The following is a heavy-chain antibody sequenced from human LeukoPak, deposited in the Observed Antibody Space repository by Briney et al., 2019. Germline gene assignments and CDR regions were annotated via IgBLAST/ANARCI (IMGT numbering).Heavy chain of an antibody. D-gene: IGHD6-25*01. J-gene: IGHJ3*02. V-gene: IGHV1-2*02. Sequence: ASVKVSCKASGYTFTGYYIHWVRQAPGQGLEWMGCISPNSGGTNYAQKFQGRVTMTRDTSISTAYMELSSLRSDDTAIYYCARALVVAAGFDIWGQGTMVTVSS. CDR2: ISPNSGGT. CDR3: ARALVVAAGFDI. CDR1: GYTFTGYY.